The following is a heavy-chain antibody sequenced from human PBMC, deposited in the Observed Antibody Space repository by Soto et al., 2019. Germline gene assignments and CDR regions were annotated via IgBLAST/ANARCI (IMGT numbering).Heavy chain of an antibody. CDR2: IYYSGST. CDR1: GGSISSYY. D-gene: IGHD4-17*01. V-gene: IGHV4-59*08. Sequence: PSETLSLTCTVPGGSISSYYWSWIRRPPGKGLEWIGYIYYSGSTNYNPSLKSRVTISVDTSKNQFSLKLSSVTAADTAAYYCGRLDYGHYHFDYWGQGTLVTVSS. CDR3: GRLDYGHYHFDY. J-gene: IGHJ4*02.